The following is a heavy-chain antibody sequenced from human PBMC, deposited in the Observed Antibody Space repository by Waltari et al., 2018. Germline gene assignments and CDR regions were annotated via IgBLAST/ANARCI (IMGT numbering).Heavy chain of an antibody. CDR1: GFTFSNYW. CDR2: IKQDGSES. CDR3: ARDFKV. V-gene: IGHV3-7*01. J-gene: IGHJ4*02. Sequence: EVQLVESGGGLAQPGGYLRLSCAASGFTFSNYWMTWVRQAPGQGLEWVANIKQDGSESYYVDSVKGRFTISRDNAKNSLYLQMNSLRAEDTAVYYCARDFKVWGQGTLVTVSS.